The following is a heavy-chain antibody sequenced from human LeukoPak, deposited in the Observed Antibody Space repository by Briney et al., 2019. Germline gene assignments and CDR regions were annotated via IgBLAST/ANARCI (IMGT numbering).Heavy chain of an antibody. CDR2: IIPILGIA. J-gene: IGHJ3*02. D-gene: IGHD3-3*01. V-gene: IGHV1-69*02. Sequence: SVKVSCKASGGTFSSYTISWVRQAPGQGLEWMGRIIPILGIANYAQKFQGRVTITADKSTSTAYMELSSLRSEDTAVYYCASTRYYDFWSGYYAFDIWGQGAMVTVSS. CDR1: GGTFSSYT. CDR3: ASTRYYDFWSGYYAFDI.